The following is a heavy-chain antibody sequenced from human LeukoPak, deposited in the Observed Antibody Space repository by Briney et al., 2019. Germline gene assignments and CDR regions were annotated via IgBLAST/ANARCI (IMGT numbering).Heavy chain of an antibody. D-gene: IGHD3-22*01. CDR3: ARVGTDYYDSSGYYWGDAFDI. Sequence: PGGSLRLSCAASGFTFSSYAMSWVRQAPGKGLEWVSSISSSSSYIYYADSVKGRFTISRDNAKNSLYLQMNSLRAEDTAVYYCARVGTDYYDSSGYYWGDAFDIWGQGTMVTVSS. V-gene: IGHV3-21*01. CDR2: ISSSSSYI. J-gene: IGHJ3*02. CDR1: GFTFSSYA.